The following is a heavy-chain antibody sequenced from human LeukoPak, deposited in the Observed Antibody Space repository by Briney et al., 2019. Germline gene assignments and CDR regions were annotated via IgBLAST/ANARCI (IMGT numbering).Heavy chain of an antibody. CDR2: IYYSGST. CDR1: GGSISSSSYY. J-gene: IGHJ2*01. CDR3: ARVGVVLRGRGGPLNWYFDL. V-gene: IGHV4-39*07. D-gene: IGHD2-21*01. Sequence: PSETLSLTCTVSGGSISSSSYYWGWIRQPPGKGLEWIGSIYYSGSTYYNPSLKSRVTISVDTSKNQFSLKLSSVTAADTAVYYCARVGVVLRGRGGPLNWYFDLWGRGTLVTVSS.